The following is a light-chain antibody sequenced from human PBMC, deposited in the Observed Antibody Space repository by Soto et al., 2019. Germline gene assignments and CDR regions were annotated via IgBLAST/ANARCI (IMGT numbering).Light chain of an antibody. Sequence: EIVMTQSPATLSVSPGERATLSCRASQSIRSNLAWYQQKPGQAPRLLIYSASTRATGIPARVSGSGSGTEFTHTRSSLQSEDFAGYYCQQYNNWPRTFGQGTKLEI. CDR2: SAS. V-gene: IGKV3-15*01. CDR3: QQYNNWPRT. CDR1: QSIRSN. J-gene: IGKJ2*01.